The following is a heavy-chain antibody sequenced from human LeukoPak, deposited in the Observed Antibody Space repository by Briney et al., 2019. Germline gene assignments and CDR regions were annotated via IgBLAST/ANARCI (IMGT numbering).Heavy chain of an antibody. V-gene: IGHV3-53*04. D-gene: IGHD2-2*02. J-gene: IGHJ4*02. CDR3: ARVPGYCSSTSCYTRDYFDY. Sequence: GGSLRLSCAASGFTVSSNYMSWVRQAPGKGLEWVSVIYSGGSTYYADSVKGRFTISRHNSKNTLYLQMNSLRSEDTAVYYCARVPGYCSSTSCYTRDYFDYWGQGTLVTVSS. CDR1: GFTVSSNY. CDR2: IYSGGST.